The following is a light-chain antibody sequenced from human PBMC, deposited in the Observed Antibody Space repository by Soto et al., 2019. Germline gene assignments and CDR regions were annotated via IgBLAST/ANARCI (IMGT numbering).Light chain of an antibody. CDR1: SGHSSYA. V-gene: IGLV4-69*01. CDR2: LNSDGSH. Sequence: QPVLTQSPSASASLGASVKLTCTLSSGHSSYAIAWHLQQPEKGPRYLLKLNSDGSHSKGDGIPDRFSGSSSGAERYLTISSLQSEDEADYYCQTWGTGIVVFGGGTKLTVL. CDR3: QTWGTGIVV. J-gene: IGLJ2*01.